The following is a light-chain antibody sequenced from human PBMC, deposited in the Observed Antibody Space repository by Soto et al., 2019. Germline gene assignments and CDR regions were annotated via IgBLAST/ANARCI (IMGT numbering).Light chain of an antibody. Sequence: QSVLTQPPSAAGTPGQRVIISCSGSTSNIGTNHVNWYQQFPGTAPKLLIFATDRRPSGVPARFSGSKSGTSASLAISGLQSADEADDYCASWDESQSGFGLFGGGTKLTVL. V-gene: IGLV1-44*01. CDR1: TSNIGTNH. J-gene: IGLJ3*02. CDR3: ASWDESQSGFGL. CDR2: ATD.